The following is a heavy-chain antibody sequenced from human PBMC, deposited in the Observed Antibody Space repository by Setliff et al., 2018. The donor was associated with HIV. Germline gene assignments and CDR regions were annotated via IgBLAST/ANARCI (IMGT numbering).Heavy chain of an antibody. CDR1: GYTFTGYY. V-gene: IGHV1-2*06. CDR2: INPNSGDT. Sequence: ASVKVSCKASGYTFTGYYMHWVRQAPGQGLEWMGRINPNSGDTNYAQKFKGRVTMTRDTSISTAYMEVTRLRSDDTAVYYCARHPMSPFLEWSYDSWGQGTLVTVSS. D-gene: IGHD3-3*02. CDR3: ARHPMSPFLEWSYDS. J-gene: IGHJ4*02.